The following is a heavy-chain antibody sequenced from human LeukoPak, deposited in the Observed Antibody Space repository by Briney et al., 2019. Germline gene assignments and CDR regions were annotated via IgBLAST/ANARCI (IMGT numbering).Heavy chain of an antibody. J-gene: IGHJ6*03. V-gene: IGHV1-8*01. D-gene: IGHD2-2*01. Sequence: ASVKVSCKASGYTFTSYDINWARQATGQGLEWMGWMNPNSGNTGYAQKFQGRVTMTRNTSISTAYMELSSLRSEDTAVYYCARGPVWYQLRNEGSGGYYYYYMDVWGKGTTVTVSS. CDR3: ARGPVWYQLRNEGSGGYYYYYMDV. CDR1: GYTFTSYD. CDR2: MNPNSGNT.